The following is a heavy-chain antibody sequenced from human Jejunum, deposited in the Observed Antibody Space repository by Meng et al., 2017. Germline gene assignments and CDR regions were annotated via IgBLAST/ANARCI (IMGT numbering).Heavy chain of an antibody. V-gene: IGHV3-21*01. CDR1: GFTFSSYN. J-gene: IGHJ4*02. CDR2: ISSSSSNT. CDR3: TRERGYSYGYSDY. D-gene: IGHD5-18*01. Sequence: GESLKISCAASGFTFSSYNMNWVRQAPGKGLEWVSSISSSSSNTYYADSVKGRFTISRDNTKNLLYLQMNSLRDEDTAVYYCTRERGYSYGYSDYWGQGTLVTVSS.